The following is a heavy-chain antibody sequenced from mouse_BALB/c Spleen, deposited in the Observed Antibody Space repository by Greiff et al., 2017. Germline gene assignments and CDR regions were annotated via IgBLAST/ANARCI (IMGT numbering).Heavy chain of an antibody. CDR3: ARNLGYDSPWFAY. Sequence: VQGVESGPGLVQPSQSLSITCTVSGFSLTSYGVHWVRQSPGKGLEWLGVIWSGGSTDYNAAFISRLSISKDNSKSQVFFKMNSLQANDTAIYYCARNLGYDSPWFAYWGQGTLVTVSA. D-gene: IGHD2-4*01. V-gene: IGHV2-2*02. CDR2: IWSGGST. J-gene: IGHJ3*01. CDR1: GFSLTSYG.